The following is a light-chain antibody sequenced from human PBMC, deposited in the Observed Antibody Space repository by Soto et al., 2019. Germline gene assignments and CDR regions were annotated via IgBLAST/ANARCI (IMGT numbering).Light chain of an antibody. J-gene: IGKJ2*01. V-gene: IGKV2-24*01. Sequence: DIVLTQTPLSSPVTLGQPASISCRSSQSLVHSDGKTYLSWLQQRPGQPPRLLIYKVSNRFAGVPDRLGGRVAGSDCKLNISRLEAEDVGVYSCMQATQFTTFGHWTKLEIK. CDR2: KVS. CDR3: MQATQFTT. CDR1: QSLVHSDGKTY.